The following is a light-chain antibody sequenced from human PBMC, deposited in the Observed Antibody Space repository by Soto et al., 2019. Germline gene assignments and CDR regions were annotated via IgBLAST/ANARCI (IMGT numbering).Light chain of an antibody. CDR3: QQSYNTPWT. J-gene: IGKJ1*01. V-gene: IGKV1-39*01. CDR1: QSISNY. CDR2: AAS. Sequence: DIQMTQSPSSLSASIGDRVTITCRASQSISNYLNWYQLKPGKAPKLLIYAASTLQSGVPSRFSGSGSGTTFTLTISSLQPEDCSTYCCQQSYNTPWTFGQGTKVEIK.